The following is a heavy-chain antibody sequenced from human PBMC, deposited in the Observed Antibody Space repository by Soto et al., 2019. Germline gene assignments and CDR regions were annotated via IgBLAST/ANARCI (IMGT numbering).Heavy chain of an antibody. CDR2: ISYDGSNK. J-gene: IGHJ5*02. CDR3: AKDPSKYYDFWSGPPFDP. D-gene: IGHD3-3*01. V-gene: IGHV3-30*18. CDR1: GFTFSSYG. Sequence: QVQLVESGGGVVQPGRSPRLSCAASGFTFSSYGMHWVRQAPGKGLEWVAVISYDGSNKYYADSVKGRFTISRDNSKNTLYLQMNSLRAEDTAVYYCAKDPSKYYDFWSGPPFDPWGQGTLVTVSS.